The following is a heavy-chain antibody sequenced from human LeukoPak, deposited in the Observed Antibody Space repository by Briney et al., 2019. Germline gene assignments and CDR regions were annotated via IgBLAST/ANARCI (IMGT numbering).Heavy chain of an antibody. V-gene: IGHV3-48*01. CDR1: GFTFSSYS. Sequence: GGSLRLSCAASGFTFSSYSMNWVHQAPGKGLEWVSYISSSSSTIYYADSVEGRFTISRDNAKNSLYLQLNSLRAEDTAVYYCARSLVVGATYPYHWGQGTLVTVSS. J-gene: IGHJ5*02. CDR2: ISSSSSTI. D-gene: IGHD1-26*01. CDR3: ARSLVVGATYPYH.